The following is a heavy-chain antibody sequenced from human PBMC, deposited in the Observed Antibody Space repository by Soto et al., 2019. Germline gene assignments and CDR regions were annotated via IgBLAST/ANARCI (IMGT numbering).Heavy chain of an antibody. CDR3: ARLLGMDV. V-gene: IGHV4-39*01. CDR2: IYYSGST. CDR1: CGSISSSSYY. J-gene: IGHJ6*02. Sequence: PSETLALTCTVSCGSISSSSYYLGCIRQPPGKGLEWIGSIYYSGSTYYNPSLKSRVTISVDTSKNQFSLKLSSVTAADTAVYCCARLLGMDVWGQGTTVTVSS.